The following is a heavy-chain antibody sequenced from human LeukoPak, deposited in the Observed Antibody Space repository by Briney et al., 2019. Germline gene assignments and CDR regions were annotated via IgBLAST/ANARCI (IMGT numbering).Heavy chain of an antibody. CDR1: GFTFSSYG. Sequence: PGGSLRLSCAASGFTFSSYGMHWVRQPPGKGLEWVAVIWYDGSNKYYADSVKGRFTISRDNSKNTLYLQMNSLRAEDTAVYYCARDRIVVVPAAPYYYYGMDVWGQGTTVTVSS. D-gene: IGHD2-2*01. J-gene: IGHJ6*02. CDR2: IWYDGSNK. CDR3: ARDRIVVVPAAPYYYYGMDV. V-gene: IGHV3-33*01.